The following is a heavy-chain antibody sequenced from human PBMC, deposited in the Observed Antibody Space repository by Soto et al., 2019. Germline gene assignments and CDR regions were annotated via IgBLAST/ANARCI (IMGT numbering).Heavy chain of an antibody. CDR2: ISGSGGST. D-gene: IGHD2-15*01. V-gene: IGHV3-23*01. CDR1: GFTFSSSA. J-gene: IGHJ3*02. CDR3: ASPSGAGAFDI. Sequence: GGSLRLSCAASGFTFSSSAMSWVRQAPGKGLEWVSAISGSGGSTYYADSVKGRFTISRDNSKNTLYLQMNSLRAEDSSVYYCASPSGAGAFDIWGQGTMVTVSS.